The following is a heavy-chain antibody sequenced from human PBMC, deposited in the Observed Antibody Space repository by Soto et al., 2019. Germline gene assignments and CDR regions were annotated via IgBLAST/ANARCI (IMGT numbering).Heavy chain of an antibody. CDR1: GFIFGNYM. CDR2: IRDGGEST. D-gene: IGHD2-15*01. V-gene: IGHV3-23*01. CDR3: APHVHCSGGSCHYDAFDI. Sequence: EVQLLESGGGLVQPGESLRLSCAVSGFIFGNYMMTWVRQAPGKGLEWVSTIRDGGESTYYADSVKGRFTISRDNSKNTVYLQMDSLGVEDTAVYYCAPHVHCSGGSCHYDAFDIRGQGTMVTVAS. J-gene: IGHJ3*02.